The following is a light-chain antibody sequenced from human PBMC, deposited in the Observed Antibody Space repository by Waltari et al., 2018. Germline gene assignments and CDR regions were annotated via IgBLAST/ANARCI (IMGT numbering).Light chain of an antibody. CDR1: QSISSY. V-gene: IGKV1-39*01. CDR2: AAS. Sequence: DIQMTQSPSSLSASVGDRVTIPCRASQSISSYLNWYQQNPGKAPKLLIYAASSLQSWVPSRFSGSGSGTDFTLTISSLQPEDFATYYCQQSYSTSITFGQGTRLEIK. CDR3: QQSYSTSIT. J-gene: IGKJ5*01.